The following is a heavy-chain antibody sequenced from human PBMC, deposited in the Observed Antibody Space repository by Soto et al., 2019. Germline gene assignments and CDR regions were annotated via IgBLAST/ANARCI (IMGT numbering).Heavy chain of an antibody. CDR3: ARARRPVAYGDLLIYYFDY. CDR2: IISILGIA. D-gene: IGHD4-17*01. CDR1: GGTFSSYT. J-gene: IGHJ4*02. V-gene: IGHV1-69*02. Sequence: SVKVSCKASGGTFSSYTISWVRQAPGQGLEWMGRIISILGIANYAQKFQGRVTITADKSTSTAYMELSSLRSEDTAVYYCARARRPVAYGDLLIYYFDYWGQGTLVTVSS.